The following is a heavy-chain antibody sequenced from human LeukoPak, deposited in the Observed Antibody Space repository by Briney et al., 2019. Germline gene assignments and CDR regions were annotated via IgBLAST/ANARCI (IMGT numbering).Heavy chain of an antibody. J-gene: IGHJ4*02. Sequence: SDTLSLTCSLSLDSTTINFWSWARHPPGRGRECLGDIQMSGSNTYNPPCQSRVPLSIDRSKNQIALELSSVTAADTDVYYCAREIVGGFNPGAYWGQGTLVTVSS. D-gene: IGHD1-14*01. V-gene: IGHV4-59*12. CDR3: AREIVGGFNPGAY. CDR2: IQMSGSN. CDR1: LDSTTINF.